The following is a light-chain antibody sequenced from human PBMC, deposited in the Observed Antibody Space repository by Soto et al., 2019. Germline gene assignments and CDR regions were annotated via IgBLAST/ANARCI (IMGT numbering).Light chain of an antibody. J-gene: IGLJ3*02. CDR1: NSNIGNNY. CDR3: GTWAITLGLNWV. V-gene: IGLV1-51*02. Sequence: QSVLTQPPSVSAAPGQKVTISCSGSNSNIGNNYVSWYQHLPGTAPRLLIYENNKRPSGIPDRFSGSKSGTSATLGITGLQTGEEADYFCGTWAITLGLNWVFGGGTKVTVL. CDR2: ENN.